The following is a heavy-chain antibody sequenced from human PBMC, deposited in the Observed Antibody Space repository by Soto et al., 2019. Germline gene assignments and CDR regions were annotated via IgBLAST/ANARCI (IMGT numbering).Heavy chain of an antibody. CDR3: ARDPGPVVIHDYYYYYMDV. CDR1: GGTFSSYT. V-gene: IGHV1-69*04. Sequence: SVKVSCKASGGTFSSYTISWVRQAPGQGLEWMGRIIPILGIANYAQKFQGRVTITADKSTSTAYMELSSLRSEDTAVYYCARDPGPVVIHDYYYYYMDVWGKGTTVTVSS. J-gene: IGHJ6*03. D-gene: IGHD3-16*02. CDR2: IIPILGIA.